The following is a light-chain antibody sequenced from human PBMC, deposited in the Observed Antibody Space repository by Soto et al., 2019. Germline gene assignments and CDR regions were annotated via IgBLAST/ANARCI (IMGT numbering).Light chain of an antibody. Sequence: QSALTQPASVSGSPGQSIAISCTGTNSDVGAHDLVSWYQHHPGKAPRLMIYGVTNRPSGVSDRFSASKSGNTASLTISKLQAEDEGDYYCSSHTMSTTVVFGGGTKRTVL. J-gene: IGLJ2*01. CDR1: NSDVGAHDL. V-gene: IGLV2-14*01. CDR2: GVT. CDR3: SSHTMSTTVV.